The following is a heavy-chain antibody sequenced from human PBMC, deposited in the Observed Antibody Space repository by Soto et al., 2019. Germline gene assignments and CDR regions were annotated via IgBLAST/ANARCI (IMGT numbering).Heavy chain of an antibody. CDR1: GYTFTSYY. D-gene: IGHD4-17*01. J-gene: IGHJ6*02. V-gene: IGHV1-46*01. Sequence: ASVKVSCKASGYTFTSYYMHWVRQAPGQGLEWMGIINPSGGSTSYAQKFQGRVTMTRDTSTSTFYMELSSLRSEDTAVYYCARAYDPSTVTTNYYGMDVWGQGTTVTVSS. CDR3: ARAYDPSTVTTNYYGMDV. CDR2: INPSGGST.